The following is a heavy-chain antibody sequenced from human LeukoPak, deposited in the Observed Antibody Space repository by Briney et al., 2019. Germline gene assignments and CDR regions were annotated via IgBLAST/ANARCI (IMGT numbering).Heavy chain of an antibody. CDR1: GYTFTSYA. V-gene: IGHV1-3*01. Sequence: GASVKDSCKASGYTFTSYAMHWVRQAPGQRLEWMGWINAGNGNTKYSQKFQGRVAITRDTSASTAYMELSSLRSEDTAVYYCARDHYDYVWGSYRWYYFDYWGQGTLVTVSS. CDR3: ARDHYDYVWGSYRWYYFDY. J-gene: IGHJ4*02. D-gene: IGHD3-16*02. CDR2: INAGNGNT.